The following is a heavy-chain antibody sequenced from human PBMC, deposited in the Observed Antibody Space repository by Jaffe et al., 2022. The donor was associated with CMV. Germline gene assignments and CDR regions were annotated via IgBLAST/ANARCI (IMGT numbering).Heavy chain of an antibody. CDR3: AGLDGHRAGGLDY. CDR1: GFTFRTYG. Sequence: QVQLVESGGGVVQTGRSLRLSCAASGFTFRTYGMHWVRQAPGKGLEWLSFISYDGSDKYYADSVKGRFTVSRDNSRNTLYLLLTSLRPEDTAVYFCAGLDGHRAGGLDYWGQGALVTVSS. V-gene: IGHV3-30*03. D-gene: IGHD1-26*01. J-gene: IGHJ4*02. CDR2: ISYDGSDK.